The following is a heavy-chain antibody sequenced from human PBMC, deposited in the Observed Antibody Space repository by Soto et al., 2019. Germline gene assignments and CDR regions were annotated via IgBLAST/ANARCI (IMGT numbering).Heavy chain of an antibody. CDR3: AHRVSSTVFGLVTTAAIFFDF. Sequence: QITLNESGPTVVRPTETLTLTCRFSGFSLTTSGVGVGWIRQSPGKAPEWLAPIYWDDDKRYSASLKSRLTITKDTSKTQVVLTVSDLDPTDTATYYCAHRVSSTVFGLVTTAAIFFDFWGPGTPVAVSS. CDR1: GFSLTTSGVG. J-gene: IGHJ4*02. V-gene: IGHV2-5*02. CDR2: IYWDDDK. D-gene: IGHD3-3*01.